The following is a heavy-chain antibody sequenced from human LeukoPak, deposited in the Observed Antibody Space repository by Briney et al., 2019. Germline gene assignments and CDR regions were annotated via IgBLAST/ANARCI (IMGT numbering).Heavy chain of an antibody. CDR3: ARANGVGYYDSSGYPPP. V-gene: IGHV4-34*01. CDR2: INHSGST. D-gene: IGHD3-22*01. Sequence: GSLRLSCAASGITFTSAWLDWVRRTPGKGLEWLGEINHSGSTNYNPSLKSRVTISVDTSKNQFSLKLSSVTAADTAVYYCARANGVGYYDSSGYPPPWGQGTLVTVSS. J-gene: IGHJ5*02. CDR1: GITFTSAW.